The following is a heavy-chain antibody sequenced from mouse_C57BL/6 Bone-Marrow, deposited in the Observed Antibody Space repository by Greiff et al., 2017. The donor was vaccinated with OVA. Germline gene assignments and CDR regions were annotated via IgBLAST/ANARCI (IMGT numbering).Heavy chain of an antibody. CDR2: ISYDGSN. V-gene: IGHV3-6*01. CDR3: ARAGYYRFAY. J-gene: IGHJ3*01. Sequence: ESGPGLVKPSQSLSLTCSVTGYSITSGYYWHWIRQFPGNKLEWMGYISYDGSNNYNQSLKNRISITRDTSKNQFCLKLKSVTTEDTATYDCARAGYYRFAYWGQGTLVTVSA. CDR1: GYSITSGYY. D-gene: IGHD2-3*01.